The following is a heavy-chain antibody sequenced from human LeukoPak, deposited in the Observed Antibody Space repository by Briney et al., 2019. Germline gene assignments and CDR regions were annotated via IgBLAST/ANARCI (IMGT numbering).Heavy chain of an antibody. CDR2: IYYSGST. V-gene: IGHV4-31*03. CDR3: ARDSRGNLI. CDR1: GGSISSGGYS. Sequence: PSETLSLTCTVSGGSISSGGYSWSWIRQHPGKGLEWIGYIYYSGSTYYNPSLKSRVTISVDTSKNQFSLKLSSVTAADTAVYYCARDSRGNLIWGQGTTVTVSS. D-gene: IGHD3-10*01. J-gene: IGHJ6*02.